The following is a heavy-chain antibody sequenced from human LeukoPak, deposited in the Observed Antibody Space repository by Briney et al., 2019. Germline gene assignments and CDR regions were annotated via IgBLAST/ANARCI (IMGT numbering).Heavy chain of an antibody. CDR2: TSSSDSGK. CDR3: AKDPDCTSGICYTFFDY. CDR1: GFTLSSYA. J-gene: IGHJ4*02. Sequence: GGSLRLSCVVSGFTLSSYAMSWVRQAPGKGLEWVAATSSSDSGKYHADSVKGRFTISRDNSKNTLYLQMNSLRAEDTAVYYCAKDPDCTSGICYTFFDYWGQGTLVTVSS. V-gene: IGHV3-23*01. D-gene: IGHD2-8*01.